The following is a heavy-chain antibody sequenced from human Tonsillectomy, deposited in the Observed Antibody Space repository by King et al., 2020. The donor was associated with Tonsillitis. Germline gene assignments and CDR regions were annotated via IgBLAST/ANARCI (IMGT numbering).Heavy chain of an antibody. CDR3: AKGRTVLRFLEWLSNDAFDI. CDR2: ISWNSGSI. Sequence: VQLVESGGGLVQPGRSLRLSCAASGFTFDDYAMHWGRQAPGKGLEWVSGISWNSGSIGYADSVKGRFTISRDNAKNSLYLQMNSLRAEDTALYYCAKGRTVLRFLEWLSNDAFDIWGQGTRVTVSS. J-gene: IGHJ3*02. V-gene: IGHV3-9*01. CDR1: GFTFDDYA. D-gene: IGHD3-3*01.